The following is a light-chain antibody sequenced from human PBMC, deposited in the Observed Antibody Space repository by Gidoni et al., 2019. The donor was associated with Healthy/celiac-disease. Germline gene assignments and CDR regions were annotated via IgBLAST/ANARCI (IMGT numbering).Light chain of an antibody. CDR2: NAS. Sequence: DIQMTQSPSTLSASVGDRVTITSRASQSISSWLAWYPQKPGKAPKLLIYNASSLESGVPSRFSGSGSGTEFTLTISSLQPDDFATYYCQQYNSLHTFGQGTKLEIK. CDR3: QQYNSLHT. J-gene: IGKJ2*01. CDR1: QSISSW. V-gene: IGKV1-5*03.